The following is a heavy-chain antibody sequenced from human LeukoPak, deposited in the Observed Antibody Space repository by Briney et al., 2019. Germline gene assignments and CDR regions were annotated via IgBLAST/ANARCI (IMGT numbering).Heavy chain of an antibody. CDR3: ARTYYYDCRGYREDWFDP. Sequence: GGSLRLSCAASGFTFSSYSMNWVRQAPGKGLEWVSSISSSSSYIYYADSVKGRFTISRDNAKKSLYLQMNSLRAEDTTVYYCARTYYYDCRGYREDWFDPWGQGTLVTVSS. V-gene: IGHV3-21*01. CDR2: ISSSSSYI. D-gene: IGHD3-22*01. J-gene: IGHJ5*02. CDR1: GFTFSSYS.